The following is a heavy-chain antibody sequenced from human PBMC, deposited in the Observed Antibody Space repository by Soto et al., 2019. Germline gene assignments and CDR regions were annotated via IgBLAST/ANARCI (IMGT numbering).Heavy chain of an antibody. CDR3: AREQGIQCSKWRALDL. V-gene: IGHV3-7*01. CDR2: IKQDGSEK. J-gene: IGHJ3*01. CDR1: GFTFSDYW. Sequence: GGSLRLSCAATGFTFSDYWMSWVRQAPGKGLEWVANIKQDGSEKYYVDFVKGRFTISRDDAKNSLYLEMNSLRAEDTAVYYCAREQGIQCSKWRALDLWGQGTMVTVSS. D-gene: IGHD2-8*01.